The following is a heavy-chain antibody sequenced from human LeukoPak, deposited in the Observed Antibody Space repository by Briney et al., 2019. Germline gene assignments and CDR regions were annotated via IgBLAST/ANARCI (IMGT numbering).Heavy chain of an antibody. V-gene: IGHV1-18*01. J-gene: IGHJ4*02. Sequence: ASVKVSCKASGYIFTTYGISWVRQAPGQGLEWMGWISAYNGNTNYAQNFQGRVTMTTDTSTSTAHMELRSLRSDDTAVYYCARDRAAAAKSDYWGQGTLVTVSS. CDR1: GYIFTTYG. D-gene: IGHD6-13*01. CDR3: ARDRAAAAKSDY. CDR2: ISAYNGNT.